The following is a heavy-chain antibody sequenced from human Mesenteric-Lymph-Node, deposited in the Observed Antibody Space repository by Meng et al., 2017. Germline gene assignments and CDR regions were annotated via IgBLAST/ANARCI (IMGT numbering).Heavy chain of an antibody. CDR3: ARGQKGYFDL. CDR2: IYNSGST. Sequence: VRRQELGPGLVKPSKTLSLTCTVFGGSISRSNYYWSWIRQPPGKGLEWSGQIYNSGSTYYNPSLKSRITISVDTSKNQFSLKMSSVTAADTAVYYCARGQKGYFDLWGRGTLVTVSS. CDR1: GGSISRSNYY. V-gene: IGHV4-30-4*01. J-gene: IGHJ2*01.